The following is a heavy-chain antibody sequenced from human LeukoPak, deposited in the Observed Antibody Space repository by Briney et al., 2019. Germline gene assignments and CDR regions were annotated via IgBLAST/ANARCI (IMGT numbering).Heavy chain of an antibody. J-gene: IGHJ4*02. D-gene: IGHD3-3*01. V-gene: IGHV4-39*01. Sequence: SETLSLTCTVSGGSISSSSYYWGWIRQPPGKGLEWIGGIYYSGISYYNPSLKSRVTISVDTSKNQFSLKLSSVTAADTAVYYSARRPSVFGVVIKYYFDYWGQGTLVTVSS. CDR1: GGSISSSSYY. CDR3: ARRPSVFGVVIKYYFDY. CDR2: IYYSGIS.